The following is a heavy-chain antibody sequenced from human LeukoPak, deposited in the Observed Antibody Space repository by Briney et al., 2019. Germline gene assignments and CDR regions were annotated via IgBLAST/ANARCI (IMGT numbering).Heavy chain of an antibody. J-gene: IGHJ4*02. D-gene: IGHD3-16*01. Sequence: TGGSLRLSCAASGFTFSSYWVSWVRQAPGKGLEWVANIKQDGSEKYYVDSVKGRFTISRDNAKNSLYLQMNSLRAEDTAVYYCAVLTGYWGQGTLVTVSS. CDR3: AVLTGY. CDR2: IKQDGSEK. V-gene: IGHV3-7*01. CDR1: GFTFSSYW.